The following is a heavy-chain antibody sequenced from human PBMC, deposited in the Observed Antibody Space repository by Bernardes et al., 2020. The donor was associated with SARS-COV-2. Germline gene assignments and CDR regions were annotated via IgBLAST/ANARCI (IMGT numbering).Heavy chain of an antibody. CDR1: GYSFTSYW. CDR2: IYPGDSDT. D-gene: IGHD2-15*01. J-gene: IGHJ4*02. Sequence: GESLKISCKVSGYSFTSYWIGWVRQMPGKGLEWMGIIYPGDSDTRYSPSFQGQVTISADKSISTAYLQWNSLKASDTARYYCAGLGGGYSDGSCYFRNWGQGTLVTVSS. CDR3: AGLGGGYSDGSCYFRN. V-gene: IGHV5-51*01.